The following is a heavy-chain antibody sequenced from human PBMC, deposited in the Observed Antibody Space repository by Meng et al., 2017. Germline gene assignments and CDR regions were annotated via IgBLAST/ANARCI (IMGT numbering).Heavy chain of an antibody. J-gene: IGHJ4*02. V-gene: IGHV3-30*10. CDR2: ISYDGRHQ. CDR1: GFIFSTYA. D-gene: IGHD3-10*01. CDR3: ARDSDLYGSGSFSGALDY. Sequence: GGSLRLSCTASGFIFSTYAIHWVRQAPGKGLEWVAVISYDGRHQYYTNSVKGRFTIARDSSKNTLFLQMNSLRPDETAVYFCARDSDLYGSGSFSGALDYWGQGTLVTVSS.